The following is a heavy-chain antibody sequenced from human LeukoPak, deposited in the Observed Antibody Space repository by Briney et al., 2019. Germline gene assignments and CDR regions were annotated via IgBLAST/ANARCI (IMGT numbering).Heavy chain of an antibody. V-gene: IGHV3-7*01. CDR1: GFTFSSDW. D-gene: IGHD1-26*01. CDR2: INQDGSVK. CDR3: ASGIRAFDN. J-gene: IGHJ4*02. Sequence: PGGSLRLSCAASGFTFSSDWMNWVRQAPGKGLEWVATINQDGSVKYYVDSVKGRFTISRDNTKNSLYLQMNSLRGEDTAVYYCASGIRAFDNWGQGTLVTVSA.